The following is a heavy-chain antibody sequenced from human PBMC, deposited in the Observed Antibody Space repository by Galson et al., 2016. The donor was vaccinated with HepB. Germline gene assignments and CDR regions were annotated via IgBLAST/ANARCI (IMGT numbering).Heavy chain of an antibody. CDR1: GSSFTTYW. CDR2: IDPRDPYT. D-gene: IGHD7-27*01. Sequence: QSGAEVKKPGESLRISCQGSGSSFTTYWITWVRQMPGKGLEWMGRIDPRDPYTNYSPAFQGHVTISADESISTVYLQWRSLKASDTAMYYCARHVTGDLDYWGQGTLVTVSA. J-gene: IGHJ4*02. V-gene: IGHV5-10-1*01. CDR3: ARHVTGDLDY.